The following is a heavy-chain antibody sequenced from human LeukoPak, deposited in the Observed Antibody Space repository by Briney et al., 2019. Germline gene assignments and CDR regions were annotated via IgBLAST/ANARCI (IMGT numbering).Heavy chain of an antibody. CDR2: IYYSGST. CDR3: ARGRSSMVRGYYYYYMDV. D-gene: IGHD3-10*01. V-gene: IGHV4-61*01. Sequence: SEALSLTCTVSGGSISSSSYYWSWIRQPPGKGLEWIGYIYYSGSTNYNPSLKSRVTISVDTSKNQFSLKLSSVTAADTAVYYCARGRSSMVRGYYYYYMDVWGKGTTVTISS. CDR1: GGSISSSSYY. J-gene: IGHJ6*03.